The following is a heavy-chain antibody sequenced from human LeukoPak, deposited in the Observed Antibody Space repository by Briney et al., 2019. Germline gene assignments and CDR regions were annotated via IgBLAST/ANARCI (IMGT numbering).Heavy chain of an antibody. CDR1: GFTFRSYA. CDR2: IHFDATNK. D-gene: IGHD3-3*01. V-gene: IGHV3-30*02. Sequence: GGSLRLFCGSSGFTFRSYAMLWVRQASGKGLEWVTFIHFDATNKYYADSVKGGFTISRDNSKNTLHLQMKSLRAEDTAVYYCAKAVVGFWSSYYHFDYWGQGPLVSVSS. J-gene: IGHJ4*02. CDR3: AKAVVGFWSSYYHFDY.